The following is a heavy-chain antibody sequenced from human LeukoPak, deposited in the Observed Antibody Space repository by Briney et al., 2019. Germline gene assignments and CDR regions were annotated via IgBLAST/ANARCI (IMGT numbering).Heavy chain of an antibody. CDR3: AADSSSWYPVDFDY. CDR2: ISWNSGNI. CDR1: GFPFHDCG. D-gene: IGHD6-13*01. V-gene: IGHV3-9*01. Sequence: PGRSLRLSCAASGFPFHDCGMHWVRHVPGKGLEWVSGISWNSGNINYAASVKGRFSISRDNAKNSLYLQMNSLRAEDSALYYCAADSSSWYPVDFDYWGQGTLVTVSS. J-gene: IGHJ4*02.